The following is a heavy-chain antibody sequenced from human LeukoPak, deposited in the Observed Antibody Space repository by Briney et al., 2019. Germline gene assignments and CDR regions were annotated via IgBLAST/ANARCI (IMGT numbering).Heavy chain of an antibody. V-gene: IGHV4-4*09. Sequence: PSETLSLTCTVSGGSISSYYWSWVRQAPGKGLEWIGYIFTSGWTDYNPSLKSRGTMSVDTSKNQLSMELRFLTAADTAVYYCATSHDVKTAPYDLWGQGTLVTVSS. CDR3: ATSHDVKTAPYDL. J-gene: IGHJ5*02. D-gene: IGHD2-21*01. CDR2: IFTSGWT. CDR1: GGSISSYY.